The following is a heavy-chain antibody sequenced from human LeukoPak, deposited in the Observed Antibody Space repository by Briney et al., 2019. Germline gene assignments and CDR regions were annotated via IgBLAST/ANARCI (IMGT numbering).Heavy chain of an antibody. CDR3: ARDNRITIFGVVTTCFDY. D-gene: IGHD3-3*01. V-gene: IGHV3-33*08. Sequence: GGSLRLSCAASGFTFSSYWMSWVRQAPGKGLEWVAVIWYDGSNKYYADSVKGRFTISRDNSKNTLYLQMNSLRAEDTAVYYCARDNRITIFGVVTTCFDYWGQGTLVTVSS. J-gene: IGHJ4*02. CDR1: GFTFSSYW. CDR2: IWYDGSNK.